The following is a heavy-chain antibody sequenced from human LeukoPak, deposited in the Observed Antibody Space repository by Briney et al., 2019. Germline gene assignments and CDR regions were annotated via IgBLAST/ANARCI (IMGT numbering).Heavy chain of an antibody. CDR1: GFTLSSYW. CDR3: AKGVWVKSLDY. J-gene: IGHJ4*02. Sequence: GGSLRLSCAASGFTLSSYWMHWVRQAPGKGLVWVSRISSDGSTTTYADSAKGRFTISRDNAKNTLYLQMNSLRAEDTAVYYCAKGVWVKSLDYWGQGTLVTVSS. CDR2: ISSDGSTT. D-gene: IGHD3-22*01. V-gene: IGHV3-74*01.